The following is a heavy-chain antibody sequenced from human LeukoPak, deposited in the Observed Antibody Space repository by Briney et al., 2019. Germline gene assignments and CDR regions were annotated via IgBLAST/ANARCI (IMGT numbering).Heavy chain of an antibody. CDR2: IYRDTNR. CDR3: TGASTWDSLFLS. D-gene: IGHD1-26*01. Sequence: GGSLRLSCAASGFSDIDNYLAWVRQAPGKGLEWVALIYRDTNRHYADSVQGRFTISLDNSKNTLSLQMSRLTAEDSATYYCTGASTWDSLFLSWGQGALVTVSS. J-gene: IGHJ5*02. V-gene: IGHV3-53*01. CDR1: GFSDIDNY.